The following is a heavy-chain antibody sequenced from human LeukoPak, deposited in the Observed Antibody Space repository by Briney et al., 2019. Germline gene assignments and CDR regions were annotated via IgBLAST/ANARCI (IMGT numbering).Heavy chain of an antibody. CDR1: SGSIGSDALY. CDR3: VAEEYGTGSYYKSAF. V-gene: IGHV4-39*01. CDR2: VHYTWLYSGST. J-gene: IGHJ4*02. D-gene: IGHD3-10*01. Sequence: PSETLSLTCTVSSGSIGSDALYWGRIRQSPGKGLDWIGNVHYTWLYSGSTYFSPSLESRVTVSTGRSKALCSLKLTSVTAADTAVYYCVAEEYGTGSYYKSAFWGKGALVTVSS.